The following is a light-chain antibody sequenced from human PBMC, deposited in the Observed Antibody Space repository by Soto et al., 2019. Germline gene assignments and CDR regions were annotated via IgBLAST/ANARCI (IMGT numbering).Light chain of an antibody. CDR1: SSNIGSNY. J-gene: IGLJ3*02. CDR2: RNN. CDR3: AAWDDNLSGWV. V-gene: IGLV1-47*01. Sequence: QAVVTQPPSASGTPGQRVTIPCSGRSSNIGSNYVYWYQQLPGTAPKLLIYRNNQRPSGVPDRFSGSKSGTSASLATSGLRSEDEADYYCAAWDDNLSGWVFGGGTKLTVL.